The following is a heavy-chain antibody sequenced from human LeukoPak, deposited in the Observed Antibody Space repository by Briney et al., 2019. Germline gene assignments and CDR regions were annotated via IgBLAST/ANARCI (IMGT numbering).Heavy chain of an antibody. Sequence: PGGSLRLSCAASGFTFRSYSMNWVRQAPGKGLEWVSAISGSGGSTYYADSVKGRFTISRDNSKNTLYLQMNSLRAEDTAVYYCAKSVAVAGVPYYFDYWGQGTLVTVSS. CDR3: AKSVAVAGVPYYFDY. D-gene: IGHD6-19*01. CDR1: GFTFRSYS. CDR2: ISGSGGST. V-gene: IGHV3-23*01. J-gene: IGHJ4*02.